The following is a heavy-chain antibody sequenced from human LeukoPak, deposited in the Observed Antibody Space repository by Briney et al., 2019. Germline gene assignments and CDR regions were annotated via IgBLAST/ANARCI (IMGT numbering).Heavy chain of an antibody. J-gene: IGHJ4*02. Sequence: GASVKVSCKASGYTFTSYYMHWVRQAPGQGLEWMGWINPNSGGTNYAQKFQGRVTMTRDTSISTAHMELSRLRSDDTAVYYCARLPRHHRGYCSSTSCYEDYWGQGTLVTVSS. CDR3: ARLPRHHRGYCSSTSCYEDY. CDR1: GYTFTSYY. D-gene: IGHD2-2*01. V-gene: IGHV1-2*02. CDR2: INPNSGGT.